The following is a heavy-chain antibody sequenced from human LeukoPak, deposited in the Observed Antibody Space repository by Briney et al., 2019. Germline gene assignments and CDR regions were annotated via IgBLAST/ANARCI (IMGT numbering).Heavy chain of an antibody. V-gene: IGHV4-59*07. Sequence: SDTLSLTCTVSCGSLSSYYWSCIRHPPGKGLEWIGYIYYSGSTNYNPPLKSRVTISVDTSKNQFPLKLSSVTAADTAVYYCARGPTVTPRYWGQGTLVTVSS. CDR3: ARGPTVTPRY. D-gene: IGHD4-17*01. J-gene: IGHJ4*02. CDR2: IYYSGST. CDR1: CGSLSSYY.